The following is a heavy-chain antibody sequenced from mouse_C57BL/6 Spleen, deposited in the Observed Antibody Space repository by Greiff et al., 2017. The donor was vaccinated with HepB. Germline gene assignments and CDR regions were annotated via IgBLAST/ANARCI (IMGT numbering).Heavy chain of an antibody. D-gene: IGHD2-3*01. V-gene: IGHV3-6*01. CDR1: GYSITSGYY. CDR2: ISYDGRN. J-gene: IGHJ3*01. Sequence: ESGPGLVKPSPSLSLTCSVTGYSITSGYYRNWIRQFPGNKLEWMCYISYDGRNNYNPSLKKRISITRDTSKNQVFLKLNSVTTEDRATYYCEVDGPYWGQGTLVTVSA. CDR3: EVDGPY.